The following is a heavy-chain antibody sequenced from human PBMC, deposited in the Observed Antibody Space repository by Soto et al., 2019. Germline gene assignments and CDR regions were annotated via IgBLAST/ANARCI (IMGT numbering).Heavy chain of an antibody. Sequence: VVLLESGGGLVQPGGSLRLSCAGSGFTFSAYAMSWVRQAPGKGLEWVLAIRGNGDSTYYADSVKGRFTISRDNSKKTLYLLLNSLRDEDTAVYYCAKVPPAPIVAAPGVPTGFSPHWVQGTLVIVSS. CDR1: GFTFSAYA. CDR3: AKVPPAPIVAAPGVPTGFSPH. J-gene: IGHJ1*01. D-gene: IGHD6-6*01. V-gene: IGHV3-23*01. CDR2: IRGNGDST.